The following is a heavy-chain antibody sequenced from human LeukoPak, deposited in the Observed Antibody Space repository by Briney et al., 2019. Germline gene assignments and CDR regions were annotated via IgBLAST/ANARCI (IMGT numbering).Heavy chain of an antibody. CDR2: INPSGGST. Sequence: ASVKVSCKASGYTFTSYYMHWVRQAPGQGLEWMRIINPSGGSTSYAQKFQGRVTMTRDTSTSTVYMELSSLRSEDTAVYYCASDSGSYDFDYWGQGTLVTVSS. CDR3: ASDSGSYDFDY. J-gene: IGHJ4*02. CDR1: GYTFTSYY. V-gene: IGHV1-46*01. D-gene: IGHD1-26*01.